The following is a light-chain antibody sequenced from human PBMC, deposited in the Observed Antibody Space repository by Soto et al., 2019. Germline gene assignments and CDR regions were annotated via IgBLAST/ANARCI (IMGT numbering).Light chain of an antibody. Sequence: DIQGNGSTFSLSASVGDRATITCRASQSILRYVHWYQQKAGKVPKLLIYAASSLQSGVPSRFSGSGSGTDFTLTISSLQPEDFATYYCQQSYSTPFMFGQGTKVDIK. J-gene: IGKJ1*01. CDR3: QQSYSTPFM. CDR2: AAS. V-gene: IGKV1-39*01. CDR1: QSILRY.